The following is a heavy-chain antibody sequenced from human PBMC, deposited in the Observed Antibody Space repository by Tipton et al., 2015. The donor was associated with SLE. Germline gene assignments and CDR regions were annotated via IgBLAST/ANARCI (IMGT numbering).Heavy chain of an antibody. V-gene: IGHV4-59*01. D-gene: IGHD3-10*01. CDR3: ARVDGSGPDAFDI. J-gene: IGHJ3*02. CDR1: GGSISSYY. Sequence: LSLTCTVSGGSISSYYWSWIRQPPGKGLEWIGYIYYSGSTNYNPSLKSRVTISVDTSKNQFSLKLSSVTAADTAVYYCARVDGSGPDAFDIWGQGTMVTVSS. CDR2: IYYSGST.